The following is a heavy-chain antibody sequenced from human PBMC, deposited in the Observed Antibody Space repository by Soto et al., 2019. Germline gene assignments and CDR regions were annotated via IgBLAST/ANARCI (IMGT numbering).Heavy chain of an antibody. Sequence: VASVKVSCKASGYTFTGYYMHWVRQAPGQGLEWMGWINPNSGGTNYAQKFQGWVTMTRDTSISTAYMELSRLRSDDTAVYYCARGQPASISWFDPWGQGTLVTVSS. D-gene: IGHD2-2*01. CDR2: INPNSGGT. J-gene: IGHJ5*02. CDR1: GYTFTGYY. V-gene: IGHV1-2*04. CDR3: ARGQPASISWFDP.